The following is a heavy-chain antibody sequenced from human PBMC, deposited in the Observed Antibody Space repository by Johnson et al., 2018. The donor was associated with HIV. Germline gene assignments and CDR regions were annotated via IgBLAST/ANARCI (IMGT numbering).Heavy chain of an antibody. Sequence: QVQLVESGGGLVKPGGSLRLSCVTSGFGFSTYYMSWIRKAPGKGLECLSYISSSGSSISYTDSVTGRFTISRDNTKKSLYLQMNSLTADDTAIYYCARDATPGGGDYVGYAFDLWGQGTNVIVSS. J-gene: IGHJ3*01. D-gene: IGHD4-17*01. CDR2: ISSSGSSI. V-gene: IGHV3-11*04. CDR1: GFGFSTYY. CDR3: ARDATPGGGDYVGYAFDL.